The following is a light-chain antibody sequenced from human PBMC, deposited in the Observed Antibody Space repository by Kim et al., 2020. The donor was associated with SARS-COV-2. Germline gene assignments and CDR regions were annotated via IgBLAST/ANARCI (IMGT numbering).Light chain of an antibody. J-gene: IGLJ2*01. V-gene: IGLV3-9*01. CDR2: RDS. CDR1: NIGSKN. CDR3: QVWDSSTANVV. Sequence: SYELTQPLSVSVALGQTARITCGGNNIGSKNVHWYQQKPGQAPVLVIYRDSNRPSGIPERFSGSNSGNTATLTISRAQAGDEADYYCQVWDSSTANVVFGGGTQLTV.